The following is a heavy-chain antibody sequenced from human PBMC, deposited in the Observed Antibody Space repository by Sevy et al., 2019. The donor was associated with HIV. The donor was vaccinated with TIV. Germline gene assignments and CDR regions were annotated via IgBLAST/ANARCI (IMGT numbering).Heavy chain of an antibody. CDR3: ATTKDYYDSSGSPFDY. CDR1: GYTLTRLS. J-gene: IGHJ4*02. Sequence: ASVKVSCKVSGYTLTRLSMHWVRQAPGKGLEWMGSFDPEDGERLYAQKFQGRVTMTEDTSTNTAYMELRSLRSEDTAVYYCATTKDYYDSSGSPFDYWGQGTLVTVSS. D-gene: IGHD3-22*01. V-gene: IGHV1-24*01. CDR2: FDPEDGER.